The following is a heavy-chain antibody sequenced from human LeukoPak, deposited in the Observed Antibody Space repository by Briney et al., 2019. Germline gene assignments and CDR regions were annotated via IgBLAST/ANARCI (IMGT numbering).Heavy chain of an antibody. CDR3: ASASDVDGFDP. CDR1: GGSISSGAYY. V-gene: IGHV4-31*03. CDR2: IYYSGST. D-gene: IGHD5-24*01. Sequence: SETPSLTCTVSGGSISSGAYYWSWIRQHPGKGLEWIGYIYYSGSTYYNPSLKSRVTISVDTSKNQFSLKLSSVTAADTAVYYCASASDVDGFDPWGQGTLVTVSS. J-gene: IGHJ5*02.